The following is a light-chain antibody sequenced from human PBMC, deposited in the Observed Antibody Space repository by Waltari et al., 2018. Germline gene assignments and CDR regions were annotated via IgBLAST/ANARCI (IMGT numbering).Light chain of an antibody. CDR3: AAWDDTLNGRV. CDR1: SSNIGGNA. J-gene: IGLJ3*02. CDR2: TND. Sequence: ISCSGSSSNIGGNAVSWYQQFPGTAPKLLIYTNDQRPSGVPDRFSASKSGTSASLAISGLQSEDEAHYYCAAWDDTLNGRVFAGGTKVTVL. V-gene: IGLV1-44*01.